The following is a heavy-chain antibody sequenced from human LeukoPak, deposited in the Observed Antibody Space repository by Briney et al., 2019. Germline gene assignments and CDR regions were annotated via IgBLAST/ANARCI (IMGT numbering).Heavy chain of an antibody. J-gene: IGHJ3*02. D-gene: IGHD3-3*01. V-gene: IGHV3-21*01. CDR2: ISSSSSYI. Sequence: GGSLRLSCAASGFTFSSYSMNWVRQAPGKGLEWVPSISSSSSYIYYADSVKGRFTISRDNAKNSLYLQMNSLRAEDTAVYYCAREEVDTIFGVAYAFDIWGQGTMVTVSS. CDR1: GFTFSSYS. CDR3: AREEVDTIFGVAYAFDI.